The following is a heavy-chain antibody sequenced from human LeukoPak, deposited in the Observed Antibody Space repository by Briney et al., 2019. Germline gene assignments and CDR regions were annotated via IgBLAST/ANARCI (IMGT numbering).Heavy chain of an antibody. D-gene: IGHD5-12*01. CDR2: IKTKGDGGTT. Sequence: GGSLRLSCAASGFTFSSYWMSWVRQAPGKGLEWVGHIKTKGDGGTTDYAAPVKGRFTISRDDSKNMLYLQMNSLKTEDTAVYYCTTDPFIVATFNWGQGTLVTVSS. J-gene: IGHJ4*02. CDR3: TTDPFIVATFN. CDR1: GFTFSSYW. V-gene: IGHV3-15*01.